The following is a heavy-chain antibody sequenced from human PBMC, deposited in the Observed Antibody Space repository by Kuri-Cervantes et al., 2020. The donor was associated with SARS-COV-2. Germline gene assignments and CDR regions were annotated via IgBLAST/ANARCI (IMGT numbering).Heavy chain of an antibody. J-gene: IGHJ5*02. CDR2: ISSISSYI. V-gene: IGHV3-21*01. Sequence: GESLKISCAASGFTFSSYSMNWVCQAPGEGLEWVSSISSISSYIYYADSVKGRFTISRDNAKNSLYLQMNSLRAEDTAVYYCASEDSGSYFRGRGMFDPWGQGTLVTVSS. CDR1: GFTFSSYS. D-gene: IGHD1-26*01. CDR3: ASEDSGSYFRGRGMFDP.